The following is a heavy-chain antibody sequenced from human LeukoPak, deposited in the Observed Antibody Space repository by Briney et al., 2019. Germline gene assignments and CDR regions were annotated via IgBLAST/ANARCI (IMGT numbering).Heavy chain of an antibody. CDR3: ATSGTYSAAFDI. CDR2: INAGNGNT. V-gene: IGHV1-3*01. J-gene: IGHJ3*02. D-gene: IGHD1-26*01. CDR1: GYTFTAYF. Sequence: ASVKLSCKASGYTFTAYFLHWVRQAPGQRLEWMAWINAGNGNTKYSQKFQGRVSITRDTSATTAYMDLSSLTSEDTAVYYCATSGTYSAAFDIWGQGTVVTVSS.